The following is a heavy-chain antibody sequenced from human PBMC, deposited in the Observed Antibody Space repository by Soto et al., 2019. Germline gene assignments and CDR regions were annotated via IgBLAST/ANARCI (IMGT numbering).Heavy chain of an antibody. CDR1: GFTVSSNY. J-gene: IGHJ1*01. CDR3: AADPYGDYFQH. D-gene: IGHD4-17*01. Sequence: EVQLVESGGGLVQPGESLRLSCAASGFTVSSNYMSWVRQAPGKGLEWVSVIYSGGSTYYADSVKGRFTISRDNSKNTLYLQMNSLRAEDTAVYYCAADPYGDYFQHWGQGTLVTVSS. V-gene: IGHV3-66*01. CDR2: IYSGGST.